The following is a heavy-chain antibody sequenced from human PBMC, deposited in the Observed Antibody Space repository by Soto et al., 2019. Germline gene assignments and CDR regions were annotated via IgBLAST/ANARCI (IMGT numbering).Heavy chain of an antibody. CDR3: ARARRNSFYYYGLDV. D-gene: IGHD5-18*01. J-gene: IGHJ6*02. V-gene: IGHV4-59*01. CDR2: IYYGGSI. CDR1: GGSISNYY. Sequence: LSLTCTVSGGSISNYYWSWIRQPPGKGLEWIGYIYYGGSINYNPSPKSRVTISVDTSMNQFSLNLSSVTAADTAVYYCARARRNSFYYYGLDVWGQGTTVTVSS.